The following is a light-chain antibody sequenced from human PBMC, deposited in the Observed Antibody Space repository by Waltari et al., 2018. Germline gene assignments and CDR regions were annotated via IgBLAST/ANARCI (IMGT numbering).Light chain of an antibody. J-gene: IGLJ1*01. Sequence: QSGLTQPASVSGSPGQSITIPCPGTSSHDGTYNLVPWYQQYPGKAPKLMVYEVTKRTSGVSGRFSGSKSGNTASLTIYGLQSEDEADYYCCSYAGLGIYVFGTGTKVTVL. CDR1: SSHDGTYNL. CDR2: EVT. V-gene: IGLV2-23*02. CDR3: CSYAGLGIYV.